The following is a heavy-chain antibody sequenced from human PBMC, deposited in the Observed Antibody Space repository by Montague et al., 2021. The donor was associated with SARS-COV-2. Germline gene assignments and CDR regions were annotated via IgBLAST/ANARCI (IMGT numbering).Heavy chain of an antibody. CDR2: INHSGST. J-gene: IGHJ5*02. CDR3: ARGPRITMIVVVITDIWFDP. CDR1: GVSVSDYY. V-gene: IGHV4-34*01. D-gene: IGHD3-22*01. Sequence: SETLSLTCAVYGVSVSDYYWSWIRQPPGKGLEWIGEINHSGSTNYNPSLKSRVTTSVDTSKNQFSLKLTSVTAADTAVYYCARGPRITMIVVVITDIWFDPWGQGTLVTVSS.